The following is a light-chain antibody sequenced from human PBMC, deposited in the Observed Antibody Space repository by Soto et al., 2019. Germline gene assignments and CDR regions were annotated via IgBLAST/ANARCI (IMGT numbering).Light chain of an antibody. CDR2: GAS. CDR1: QSVSSK. CDR3: QQYGSSPRT. J-gene: IGKJ1*01. V-gene: IGKV3-15*01. Sequence: EKVMTQSPATLSVSPGERATLSCRASQSVSSKLAWYQQRPGQAPRLLIYGASTRATGIPARFSGSGSGTDFTLTISRLEPEDFAVYYCQQYGSSPRTFGQGTKVDIK.